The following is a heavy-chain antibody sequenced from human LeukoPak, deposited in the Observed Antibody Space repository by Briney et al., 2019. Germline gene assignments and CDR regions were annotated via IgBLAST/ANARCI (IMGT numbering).Heavy chain of an antibody. D-gene: IGHD5-12*01. CDR2: ISGYDGNT. V-gene: IGHV1-18*04. Sequence: ASVKVSCKASGYTFTGYYMHWVRQAPGQGLEWMGWISGYDGNTKYAQKVKGRVTVTTDTSTSTVYMELRSLRPDDTAVYYCARGSWGLATLSFGNYFDYWGQGTLVTVSS. J-gene: IGHJ4*02. CDR3: ARGSWGLATLSFGNYFDY. CDR1: GYTFTGYY.